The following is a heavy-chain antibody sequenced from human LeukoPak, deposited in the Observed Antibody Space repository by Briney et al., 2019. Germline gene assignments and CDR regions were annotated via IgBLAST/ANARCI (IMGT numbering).Heavy chain of an antibody. CDR2: ISSSGTYI. J-gene: IGHJ4*02. CDR3: ARDRRMEGGYYFDY. V-gene: IGHV3-21*04. CDR1: GFTFISHS. Sequence: PGGSLRLSCAASGFTFISHSMNWVRQAPGKGLEWVSTISSSGTYIYYADSVKGRFTISRDNSKNTLYLQMNSLRAEDTAVYYCARDRRMEGGYYFDYWGQGTLVTVSS. D-gene: IGHD2-15*01.